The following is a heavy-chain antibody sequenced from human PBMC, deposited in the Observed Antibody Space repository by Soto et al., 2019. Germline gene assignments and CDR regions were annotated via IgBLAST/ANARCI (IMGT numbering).Heavy chain of an antibody. Sequence: QVQVVQSGDEVKKPGASVKVSCKASGYTFTNYGFSWVRQAPGQGLEWMGWISGYNGNTKYAEKFQGRVTMTTDTSTSPAPMELRSLRSDDTAVYYCAREGQAPYYYYGMDVWGQGTAVTVSS. V-gene: IGHV1-18*01. CDR1: GYTFTNYG. CDR3: AREGQAPYYYYGMDV. J-gene: IGHJ6*02. CDR2: ISGYNGNT.